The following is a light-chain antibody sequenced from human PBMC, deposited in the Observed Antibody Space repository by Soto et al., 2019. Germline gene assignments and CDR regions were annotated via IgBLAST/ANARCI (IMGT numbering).Light chain of an antibody. J-gene: IGLJ1*01. CDR3: SSYTITSTQV. CDR1: SSDVGHYNY. Sequence: QSVLTQPASVSGSPGQSITFSCTGTSSDVGHYNYVSWYQHHPGKVPKLLISEVTNRPSGVSNRFSGSKSGNTASLTISGLRAEDEADYYCSSYTITSTQVFGTGTKLTVL. V-gene: IGLV2-14*01. CDR2: EVT.